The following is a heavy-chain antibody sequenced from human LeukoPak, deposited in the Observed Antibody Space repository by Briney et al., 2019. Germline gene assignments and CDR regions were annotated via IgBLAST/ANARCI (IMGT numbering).Heavy chain of an antibody. Sequence: GGSLRLSCAASGFTFSSYSMNWVRQAPGKGLGWVSSISSSSSYIYYADSVKGRFTISRDNAKNSLYLQMNSLRAEDTAVYYCARDWGELFGSDYWGQGTLVNVSS. D-gene: IGHD1-26*01. CDR3: ARDWGELFGSDY. CDR2: ISSSSSYI. J-gene: IGHJ4*02. V-gene: IGHV3-21*01. CDR1: GFTFSSYS.